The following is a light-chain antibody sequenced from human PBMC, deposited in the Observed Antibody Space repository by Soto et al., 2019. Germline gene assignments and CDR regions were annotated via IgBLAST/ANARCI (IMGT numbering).Light chain of an antibody. CDR1: NIGNKR. V-gene: IGLV3-21*04. Sequence: SYELTQSPSVSVAPEKTATITCEENNIGNKRVHWYRQKPGQAPVLLISYDSDRPSGIPERFSGSNSGNTATLTISRVEAGDEADYYCQVWDIMTDNYVFGSGTKVTVL. CDR3: QVWDIMTDNYV. J-gene: IGLJ1*01. CDR2: YDS.